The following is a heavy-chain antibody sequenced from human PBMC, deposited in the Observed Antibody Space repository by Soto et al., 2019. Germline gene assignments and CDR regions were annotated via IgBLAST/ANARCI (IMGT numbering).Heavy chain of an antibody. CDR1: GYTFTSYA. CDR3: ARRHCGGDCYSVYYYGMDV. J-gene: IGHJ6*02. D-gene: IGHD2-21*02. V-gene: IGHV1-3*01. CDR2: INAGNGNT. Sequence: ASVKVSCKASGYTFTSYAMHWVRQAPGQRLEWMGWINAGNGNTKYSQKFQGRVTITRDTSASTAYMELSSLRSEDTAVYYCARRHCGGDCYSVYYYGMDVWGQGTTVTVSS.